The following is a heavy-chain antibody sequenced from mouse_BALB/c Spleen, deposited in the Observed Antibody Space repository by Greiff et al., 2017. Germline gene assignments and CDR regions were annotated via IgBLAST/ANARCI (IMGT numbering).Heavy chain of an antibody. CDR1: GFTFTDYY. Sequence: EVNVVESGGGLVQPGGSLRLSCATSGFTFTDYYMSWVRQPPGKALEWLGFIRNKANGYTTEYSASVKGRFTISRDNSQSILYLQMNTLRAEDSATYYCARVLYYGSSSFAYWGQGTLVTVSA. CDR2: IRNKANGYTT. CDR3: ARVLYYGSSSFAY. J-gene: IGHJ3*01. D-gene: IGHD1-1*01. V-gene: IGHV7-3*02.